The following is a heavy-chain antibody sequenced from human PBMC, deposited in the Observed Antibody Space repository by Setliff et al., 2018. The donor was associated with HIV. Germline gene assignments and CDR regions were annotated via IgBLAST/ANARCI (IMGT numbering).Heavy chain of an antibody. V-gene: IGHV5-10-1*01. CDR3: ARQATDYGDKRGFDY. Sequence: GESLKISCKASGYSFSNYWITWVRQMPGKGLEWVANIDPSDSYANYSPSFEGHVTILADRSITTAYLQWSRLRASDTAIYYCARQATDYGDKRGFDYWGQGTQVTVSS. J-gene: IGHJ4*02. D-gene: IGHD4-17*01. CDR1: GYSFSNYW. CDR2: IDPSDSYA.